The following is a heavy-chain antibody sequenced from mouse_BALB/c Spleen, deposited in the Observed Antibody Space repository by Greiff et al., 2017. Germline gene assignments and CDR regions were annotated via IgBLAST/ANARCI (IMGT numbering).Heavy chain of an antibody. CDR2: IWAGGST. CDR3: ARVSSGYRDAMDY. J-gene: IGHJ4*01. CDR1: GFSLTSYG. Sequence: QVQLKQSGPGLVAPSQSLSITCTVSGFSLTSYGVHWVRQPPGKGLEWLGVIWAGGSTNYNSALMSRLSISKDNSKSQVFLKMNSLQTDDTAMYYCARVSSGYRDAMDYWGQGTSVTVSS. D-gene: IGHD3-1*01. V-gene: IGHV2-9*02.